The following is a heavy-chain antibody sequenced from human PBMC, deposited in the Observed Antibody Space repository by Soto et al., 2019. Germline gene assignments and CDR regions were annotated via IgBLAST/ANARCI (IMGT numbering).Heavy chain of an antibody. CDR3: ARVGEYYDILTGYYIRGRGFFDY. J-gene: IGHJ4*02. Sequence: ASVKVSCKASGYTFTSYGISWVRQAPGQRLEWMGWINAGNGNTKYSQKFQGRVTITRDTSASTAYMELSSLRSEDTAVYYCARVGEYYDILTGYYIRGRGFFDYWGQGTLVTVS. CDR1: GYTFTSYG. D-gene: IGHD3-9*01. V-gene: IGHV1-3*01. CDR2: INAGNGNT.